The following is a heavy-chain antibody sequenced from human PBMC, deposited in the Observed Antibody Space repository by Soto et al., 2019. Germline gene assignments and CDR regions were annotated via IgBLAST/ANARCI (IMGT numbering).Heavy chain of an antibody. J-gene: IGHJ4*02. CDR1: GGPVNSPNYY. CDR3: GRVVIAATRHHDFDY. Sequence: PSETLSLTCTVSGGPVNSPNYYWGWIRQPPGKGLEWIGSIYNSATTYYNPSLKTRVTISADTSRNQFSLNLRSVTAADTAMYYCGRVVIAATRHHDFDYWGQGDLVTVSS. V-gene: IGHV4-39*01. D-gene: IGHD2-15*01. CDR2: IYNSATT.